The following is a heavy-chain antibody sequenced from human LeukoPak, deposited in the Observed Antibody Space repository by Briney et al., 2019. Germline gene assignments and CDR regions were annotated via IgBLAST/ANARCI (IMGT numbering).Heavy chain of an antibody. CDR3: ASMGGYCSSTSCSPDY. D-gene: IGHD2-2*01. V-gene: IGHV1-69*01. J-gene: IGHJ4*02. CDR2: IIPIFGTA. CDR1: GGTFSSYA. Sequence: SVKVSCKASGGTFSSYAISWVRQAPGQGLEWMGGIIPIFGTANYAQKFQGRVTITADESTSTAYMELSSLRSEDTAVYYCASMGGYCSSTSCSPDYWGQGTLVTVSS.